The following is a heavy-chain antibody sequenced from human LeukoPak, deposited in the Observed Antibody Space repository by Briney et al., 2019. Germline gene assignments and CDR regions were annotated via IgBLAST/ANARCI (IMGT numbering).Heavy chain of an antibody. CDR3: ARSEWGSNYGVYYYGMDV. V-gene: IGHV1-8*01. Sequence: ASVKVSCKASGYTFTSYDINWVRQATGQGLERMGWMNPNSGNTGYAQKFQGRVTMTRNTSISTAYMELSSLRSEDTAVYYCARSEWGSNYGVYYYGMDVWGQGTTVTVSS. D-gene: IGHD3-16*01. J-gene: IGHJ6*02. CDR2: MNPNSGNT. CDR1: GYTFTSYD.